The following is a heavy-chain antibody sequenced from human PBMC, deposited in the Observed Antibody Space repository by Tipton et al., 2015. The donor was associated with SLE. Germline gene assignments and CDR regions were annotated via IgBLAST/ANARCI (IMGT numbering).Heavy chain of an antibody. CDR2: IYYSGST. D-gene: IGHD6-13*01. Sequence: GSLRLSCTVSGGSISSYYWSWIRQPPGKGLEWIGYIYYSGSTNYNPSLKSRVTISVDTSKNQFSLKLSSVTAADTAVYYCAREGDSSSWYARGHYGMDVWGQGTTVTVSS. CDR1: GGSISSYY. CDR3: AREGDSSSWYARGHYGMDV. V-gene: IGHV4-59*01. J-gene: IGHJ6*02.